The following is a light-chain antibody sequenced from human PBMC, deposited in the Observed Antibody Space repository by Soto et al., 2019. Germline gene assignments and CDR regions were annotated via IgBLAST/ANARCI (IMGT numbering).Light chain of an antibody. CDR1: QSVTNTY. J-gene: IGKJ1*01. CDR2: GAS. CDR3: QHYGNSPRT. V-gene: IGKV3-20*01. Sequence: EIVLTQSPGTLSLSPGERATLSCRASQSVTNTYLAWYQQKPVQAPRLLIYGASNRATGIPDRFSGSGSGTDFTLTISRLEPEDFAVYYCQHYGNSPRTFGQGTKVDI.